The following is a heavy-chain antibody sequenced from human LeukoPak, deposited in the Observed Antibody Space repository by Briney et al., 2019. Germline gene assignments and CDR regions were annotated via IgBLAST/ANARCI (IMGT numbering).Heavy chain of an antibody. J-gene: IGHJ5*02. V-gene: IGHV4-59*08. CDR3: ARTRVDCSSTSCYTNWFDP. Sequence: SSETLSLTCTVSGGSISSYYWSWLRQPPGKGLEWIGSIYHSGSTYYNPSLKSRVTISVDTSKNQFSLKLSSVTAADTAVYYCARTRVDCSSTSCYTNWFDPWGQGTLVTVSS. CDR1: GGSISSYY. D-gene: IGHD2-2*02. CDR2: IYHSGST.